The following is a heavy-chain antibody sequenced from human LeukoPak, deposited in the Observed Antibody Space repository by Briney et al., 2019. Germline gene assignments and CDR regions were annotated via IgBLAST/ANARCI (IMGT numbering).Heavy chain of an antibody. CDR2: ISGSGGST. J-gene: IGHJ4*02. V-gene: IGHV3-23*01. D-gene: IGHD6-13*01. Sequence: GGSLRLSCAASGFIFSSYAISWVRQAPGKGLEWVSAISGSGGSTYYADSVKGRFTISRDNSKNTLYLQMNSLRAEDTAVYYCAKGSIAAAGSIPSYWGQGTLVTVSS. CDR1: GFIFSSYA. CDR3: AKGSIAAAGSIPSY.